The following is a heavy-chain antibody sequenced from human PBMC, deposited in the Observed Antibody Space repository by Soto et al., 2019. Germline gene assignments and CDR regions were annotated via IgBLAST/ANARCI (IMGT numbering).Heavy chain of an antibody. CDR2: VSYRSTYI. J-gene: IGHJ4*02. Sequence: PGGSLRLSCGASGFTFSNYSMNWVRQAPGKGLEWVSSVSYRSTYIYYADSVKGRFTISRDNAKNSLYLQMNSLRAEDTAVYYCARGEMAQEFDYWGQGTLVTVSS. CDR3: ARGEMAQEFDY. CDR1: GFTFSNYS. D-gene: IGHD1-26*01. V-gene: IGHV3-21*01.